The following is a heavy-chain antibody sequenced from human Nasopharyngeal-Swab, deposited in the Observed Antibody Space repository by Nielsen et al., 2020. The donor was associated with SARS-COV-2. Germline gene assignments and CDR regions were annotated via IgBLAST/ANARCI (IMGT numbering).Heavy chain of an antibody. CDR1: GFTFSNYN. V-gene: IGHV3-23*01. J-gene: IGHJ6*02. CDR2: ISGADDST. D-gene: IGHD5-12*01. Sequence: GGSLRLSCAASGFTFSNYNMNWVRQAPGRGLEWVSAISGADDSTKYADSVKGRFTISRDNSKNTLDLQMNSLRAEDTAMYYCAKDRDSGDDSGEYYHYYGMDVWGQGTSVTVS. CDR3: AKDRDSGDDSGEYYHYYGMDV.